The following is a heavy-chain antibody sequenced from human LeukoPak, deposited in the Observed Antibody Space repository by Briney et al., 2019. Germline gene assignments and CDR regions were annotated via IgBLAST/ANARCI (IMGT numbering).Heavy chain of an antibody. CDR2: IYHSGTT. Sequence: SGTLSLTCAVSGGSITSSHWWNWVRQLPGKGLEWIGEIYHSGTTNYTPSLKSRVTISVDKSKNQFSLRLTSLTAADTAVYYCATSSGWPNWYFDLWGRGTLVTVSS. D-gene: IGHD6-19*01. J-gene: IGHJ2*01. CDR3: ATSSGWPNWYFDL. CDR1: GGSITSSHW. V-gene: IGHV4-4*02.